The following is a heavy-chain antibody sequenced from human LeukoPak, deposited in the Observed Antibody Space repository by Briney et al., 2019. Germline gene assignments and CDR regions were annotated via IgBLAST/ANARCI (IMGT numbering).Heavy chain of an antibody. V-gene: IGHV1-46*01. J-gene: IGHJ4*02. Sequence: GASVKVSCKASGYTFTSYYMHWVRQAPGQGLEWMGIINPSGGSTSYAQKFQGRVTMTRDMSTSTVYMELNSLRSEDTAVYYCAIIAGYCSSTSCSKFDYWGQGTLVTVSS. CDR1: GYTFTSYY. D-gene: IGHD2-2*03. CDR2: INPSGGST. CDR3: AIIAGYCSSTSCSKFDY.